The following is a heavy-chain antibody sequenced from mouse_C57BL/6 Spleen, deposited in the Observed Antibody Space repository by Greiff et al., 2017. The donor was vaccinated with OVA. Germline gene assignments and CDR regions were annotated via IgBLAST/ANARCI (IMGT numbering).Heavy chain of an antibody. J-gene: IGHJ3*01. CDR3: ANSNWRFAF. CDR1: GFAFSSSW. Sequence: QVQLQQSGPELVKPGASVKISCTASGFAFSSSWMNWVKQRPGKGLEWIGRIYPGDGDTKYNGTFKGKATLTADKSSSTAYMHLSSLTSEDYAVYFCANSNWRFAFWGQGTLVTVSA. D-gene: IGHD2-5*01. V-gene: IGHV1-82*01. CDR2: IYPGDGDT.